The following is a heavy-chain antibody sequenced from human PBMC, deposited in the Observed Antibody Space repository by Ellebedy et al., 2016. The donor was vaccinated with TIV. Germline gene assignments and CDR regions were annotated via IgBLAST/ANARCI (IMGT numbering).Heavy chain of an antibody. J-gene: IGHJ6*02. CDR2: INGDGSNI. Sequence: GESLKISCAASGFTLSSNWMYWVRQAPGKGLVRVSRINGDGSNIGYADSVRGRFAISRDNAQNTLYLQMDSLRAEDTAVYYCVRAVYTATRMDVWGQGTTVTVSS. V-gene: IGHV3-74*01. CDR3: VRAVYTATRMDV. D-gene: IGHD5/OR15-5a*01. CDR1: GFTLSSNW.